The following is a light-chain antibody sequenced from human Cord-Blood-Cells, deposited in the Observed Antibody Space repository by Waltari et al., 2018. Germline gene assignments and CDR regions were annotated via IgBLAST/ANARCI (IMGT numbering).Light chain of an antibody. CDR2: EGS. J-gene: IGLJ3*02. Sequence: QSALTQPASVSGSPGQSITISCTGTSSDVGSYKLVSWYQQHPGKAPKLVIYEGSKRPSGVSNRFSGSKSGNTASLTISGLQAEDEADYYCCSYAGSSTNWVFGGGTKLTVL. CDR3: CSYAGSSTNWV. CDR1: SSDVGSYKL. V-gene: IGLV2-23*01.